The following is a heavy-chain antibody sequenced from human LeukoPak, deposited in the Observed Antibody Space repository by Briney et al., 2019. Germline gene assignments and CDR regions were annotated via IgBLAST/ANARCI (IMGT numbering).Heavy chain of an antibody. Sequence: GGSLRLSCAAPGFTFSSYSMNWVRKAPGKGLECVSSISSGSSYIYSADSVKGRFTISRDNAKNSLYLQMNSPRAEDTAVYYCARCGSGSYLPYDYWGQGTLVTVSS. V-gene: IGHV3-21*01. CDR3: ARCGSGSYLPYDY. CDR1: GFTFSSYS. CDR2: ISSGSSYI. J-gene: IGHJ4*02. D-gene: IGHD3-10*01.